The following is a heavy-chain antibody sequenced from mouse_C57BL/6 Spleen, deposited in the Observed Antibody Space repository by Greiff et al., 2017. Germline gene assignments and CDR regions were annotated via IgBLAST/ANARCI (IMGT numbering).Heavy chain of an antibody. CDR1: GFTFSDYG. CDR3: ARGGLRQRGDAMDY. CDR2: ISSGSSTI. Sequence: EVMLVESGGGLVKPGGSLKLSCAASGFTFSDYGMHWVRQAPEKGLEWVAYISSGSSTIYYADTVKGRFTISRDNAKNTLFLQMTSLRSEDTAMYYCARGGLRQRGDAMDYWGQGTSVTVSS. J-gene: IGHJ4*01. V-gene: IGHV5-17*01. D-gene: IGHD2-4*01.